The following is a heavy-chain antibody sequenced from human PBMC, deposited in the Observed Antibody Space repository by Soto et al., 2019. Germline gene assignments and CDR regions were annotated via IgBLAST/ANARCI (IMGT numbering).Heavy chain of an antibody. Sequence: QVQLQQWGAGPLKPSETLSLTCAVYGGSFSGYYWSWIRQPPGKGLEWIGEINHSGSTNYNPSLKSRVTISVDTSKNQFSLKLSSVTAADTAVYYCARGQFWRSSFDYWGQGTLVTVSS. CDR3: ARGQFWRSSFDY. CDR2: INHSGST. V-gene: IGHV4-34*01. D-gene: IGHD6-13*01. CDR1: GGSFSGYY. J-gene: IGHJ4*02.